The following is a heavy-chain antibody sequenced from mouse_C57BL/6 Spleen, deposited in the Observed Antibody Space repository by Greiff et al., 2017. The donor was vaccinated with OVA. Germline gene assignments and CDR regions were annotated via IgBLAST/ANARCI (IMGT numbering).Heavy chain of an antibody. V-gene: IGHV1-53*01. CDR2: INPSNGGT. CDR3: AREGTLYYGNYAWFAY. J-gene: IGHJ3*01. D-gene: IGHD2-1*01. Sequence: QVQLQQPGTELVKPGASVKLSCKASGYTFTSYWMHWVKQRPGQGLEWIGNINPSNGGTNYNEKFKSKATLTVDKSSSTAYMQLSSLTSEDSAVYYCAREGTLYYGNYAWFAYWGQGTLVTVSA. CDR1: GYTFTSYW.